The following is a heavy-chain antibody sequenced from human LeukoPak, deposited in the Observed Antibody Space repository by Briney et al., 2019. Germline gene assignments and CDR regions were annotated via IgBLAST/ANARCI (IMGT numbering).Heavy chain of an antibody. V-gene: IGHV6-1*01. Sequence: SQTLSLTCAISGDSVSSNSAAWNWIRQSPSRGLEWLGRTYYRSKWYNDYAVSVKSRITINPDTSKNQFSLQLNSVTPEDTAVYYCARDPTSSGWYPPYFDYWGQGTLVTVSS. J-gene: IGHJ4*02. CDR1: GDSVSSNSAA. CDR2: TYYRSKWYN. D-gene: IGHD6-19*01. CDR3: ARDPTSSGWYPPYFDY.